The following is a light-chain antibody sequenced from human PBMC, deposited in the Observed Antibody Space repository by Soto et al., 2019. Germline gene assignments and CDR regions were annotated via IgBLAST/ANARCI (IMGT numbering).Light chain of an antibody. CDR1: SSNIGNNY. V-gene: IGLV1-51*01. CDR3: GTWDSSLSAYV. CDR2: DNN. Sequence: QSVLTQPPSVSAAPGQKVTISCSGSSSNIGNNYVSWYQQLPGTAPKLLIYDNNKRPSGIPDRFSGSKSGTSATLGIIGLPTGDEADYYCGTWDSSLSAYVFGTGTKLTVL. J-gene: IGLJ1*01.